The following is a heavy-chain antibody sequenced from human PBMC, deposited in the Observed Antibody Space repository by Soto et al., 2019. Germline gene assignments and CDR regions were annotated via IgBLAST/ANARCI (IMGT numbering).Heavy chain of an antibody. CDR2: INTGNGNT. Sequence: ASVKVSCKAFGYTFTNYALHWVRQAPGHRPEWMGWINTGNGNTKYSDNFKGRVTITRDTSANTAYMDLSSLRSEDTALYFCAREPHYDIFTGLRYPADYWGQGTLVTVSS. J-gene: IGHJ4*02. CDR3: AREPHYDIFTGLRYPADY. D-gene: IGHD3-9*01. CDR1: GYTFTNYA. V-gene: IGHV1-3*04.